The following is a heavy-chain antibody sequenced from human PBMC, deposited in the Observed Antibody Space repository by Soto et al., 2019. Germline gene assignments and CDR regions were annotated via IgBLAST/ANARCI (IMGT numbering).Heavy chain of an antibody. CDR2: IIPILGIA. V-gene: IGHV1-69*02. CDR3: ARAAWLGEVYYYYYMDV. Sequence: ASVKVSCKASGGTFSSYTISWVRQAPGQGLEWMGRIIPILGIANYAQKFQGRVTITADKSTSTAYMELSSLRSEDTAVYYCARAAWLGEVYYYYYMDVWGKGTTVTVSS. CDR1: GGTFSSYT. J-gene: IGHJ6*03. D-gene: IGHD3-10*01.